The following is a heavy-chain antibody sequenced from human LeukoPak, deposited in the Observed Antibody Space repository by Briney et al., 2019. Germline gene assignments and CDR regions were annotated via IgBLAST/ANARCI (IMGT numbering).Heavy chain of an antibody. Sequence: PGGSLRLSCAASGFTFSNYALSWVRQAPGKGLEWVSYISSSSSPVYYADSVKGRFTISRDNAKNSLYLQMNSLRAEDTAVYYCAIWWYCSSTSCYGANDAFDIWGQGTMVTVSS. CDR3: AIWWYCSSTSCYGANDAFDI. CDR2: ISSSSSPV. CDR1: GFTFSNYA. D-gene: IGHD2-2*01. J-gene: IGHJ3*02. V-gene: IGHV3-48*01.